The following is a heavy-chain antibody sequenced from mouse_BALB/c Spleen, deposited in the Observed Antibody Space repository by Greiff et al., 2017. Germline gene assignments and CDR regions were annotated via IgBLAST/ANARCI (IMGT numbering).Heavy chain of an antibody. CDR3: ARGGLRRPYYYAMDY. V-gene: IGHV4-1*02. D-gene: IGHD2-2*01. Sequence: EVKLVESGGGLVQPGGSLKLSCAASGFDFSRYWMSWVRQAPGKGLEWIGEINPDSSTINYTPSLKDKFIISRDNAKNTLYLQMSKVRSEDTALYYCARGGLRRPYYYAMDYWGQGTSVTVSS. J-gene: IGHJ4*01. CDR2: INPDSSTI. CDR1: GFDFSRYW.